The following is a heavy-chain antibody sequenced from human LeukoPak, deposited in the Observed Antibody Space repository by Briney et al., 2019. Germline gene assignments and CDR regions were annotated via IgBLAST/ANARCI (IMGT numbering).Heavy chain of an antibody. CDR3: ARSIAAHQYYFDY. CDR2: IIPIFGTA. D-gene: IGHD6-6*01. J-gene: IGHJ4*02. CDR1: GGTFSSYA. Sequence: SVKVSCKASGGTFSSYAISWVRQAPGQGLEWMGGIIPIFGTANYARKFQGRVTITTDESTSTAYMELSSLRSEDTAVYYCARSIAAHQYYFDYWGQGTLVTVSS. V-gene: IGHV1-69*05.